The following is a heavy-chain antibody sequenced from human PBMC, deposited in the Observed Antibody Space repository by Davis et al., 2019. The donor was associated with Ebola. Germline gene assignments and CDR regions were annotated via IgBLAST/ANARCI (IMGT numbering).Heavy chain of an antibody. D-gene: IGHD3-22*01. Sequence: GGSLRLSCAASGFTFSSYGMHWVRQAPGKGLEWVAVIWYDGSNKYYADSVKGRFTISRDNSKNTLYLQMNSLRAEDTAVYYCARGRAFSSGYYDYWGQGTLVTVSS. V-gene: IGHV3-33*01. CDR3: ARGRAFSSGYYDY. CDR2: IWYDGSNK. J-gene: IGHJ4*02. CDR1: GFTFSSYG.